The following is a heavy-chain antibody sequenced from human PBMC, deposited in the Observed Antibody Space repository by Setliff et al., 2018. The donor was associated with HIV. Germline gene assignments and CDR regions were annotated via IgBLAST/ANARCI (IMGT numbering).Heavy chain of an antibody. Sequence: GGSLRLSCAASGFTFSSYWMHWVRQAPGKGLEWVSSISYGSTWVYYSDSVKGRFTISRDDAKNSLFLQVDSLTAEDTAVYYCARSQGIGNYYMDVWGKGTTVTVSS. V-gene: IGHV3-21*01. CDR1: GFTFSSYW. CDR3: ARSQGIGNYYMDV. J-gene: IGHJ6*03. D-gene: IGHD2-15*01. CDR2: ISYGSTWV.